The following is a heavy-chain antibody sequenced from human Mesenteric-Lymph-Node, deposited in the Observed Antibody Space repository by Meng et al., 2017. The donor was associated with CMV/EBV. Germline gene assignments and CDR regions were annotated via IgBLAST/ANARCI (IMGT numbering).Heavy chain of an antibody. Sequence: GGSLRLSCAASGFTFSNAWMNWVRQAPGKGLEWVGHIKSIGAGGTTNYAAPVKGRFTISRDDSKNTLYLQMNSLQTEDTAVYYCTWERPMGTLNMWGQGTMVTVSS. CDR1: GFTFSNAW. J-gene: IGHJ3*02. CDR2: IKSIGAGGTT. CDR3: TWERPMGTLNM. D-gene: IGHD1-26*01. V-gene: IGHV3-15*01.